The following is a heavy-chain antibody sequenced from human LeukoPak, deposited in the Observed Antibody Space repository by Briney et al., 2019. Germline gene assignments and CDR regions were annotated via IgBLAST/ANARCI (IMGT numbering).Heavy chain of an antibody. Sequence: ASVKVSCKPSGYTFTSYDINWVRQATGQGLEWMGWMNPNRGKTGYAQKFQGRGTMNRNTSISTAYMELSSLRSEVSAVYYCARGRSSYSSSWYIHWGQETLVTVSS. D-gene: IGHD6-13*01. V-gene: IGHV1-8*01. CDR1: GYTFTSYD. J-gene: IGHJ4*02. CDR2: MNPNRGKT. CDR3: ARGRSSYSSSWYIH.